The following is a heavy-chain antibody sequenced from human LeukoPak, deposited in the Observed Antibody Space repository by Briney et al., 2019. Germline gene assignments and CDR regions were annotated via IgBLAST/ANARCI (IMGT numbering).Heavy chain of an antibody. J-gene: IGHJ4*02. CDR3: ARGQQWPSDFDY. CDR1: GGSISSYY. V-gene: IGHV4-59*01. CDR2: IYYSGST. D-gene: IGHD6-19*01. Sequence: ASETLSLTCTVSGGSISSYYWSWIRQPPGKGLEWIGYIYYSGSTNYNPSLKSRVTISVDTSKNQFSLKLSSVTAADTAVYYCARGQQWPSDFDYWGQGTLVTVSS.